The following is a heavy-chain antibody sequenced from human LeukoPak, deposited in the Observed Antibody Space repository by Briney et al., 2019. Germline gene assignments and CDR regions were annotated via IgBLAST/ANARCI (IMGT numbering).Heavy chain of an antibody. CDR1: GFTFSSYS. Sequence: GGSLRLSCAASGFTFSSYSMNWVRQAPGKGLEWVSSISSSSSYIYYADSVKGRFTISRDNAKNSLYLQMNSLRAEDTAVYYCARGRDDCGSTSCYPRHFDYWGQGTLVTVSS. J-gene: IGHJ4*02. CDR3: ARGRDDCGSTSCYPRHFDY. V-gene: IGHV3-21*01. CDR2: ISSSSSYI. D-gene: IGHD2-2*01.